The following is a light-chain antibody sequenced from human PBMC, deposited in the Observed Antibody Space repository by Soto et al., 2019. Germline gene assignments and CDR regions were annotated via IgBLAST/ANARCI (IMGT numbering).Light chain of an antibody. CDR1: SSDVGGYNY. J-gene: IGLJ1*01. CDR2: DVS. Sequence: QSALTQPASVSGSPGQSITLSCTGTSSDVGGYNYVSWYQQHPGKAPKLMIYDVSNRPSGVSSRFSGSKSGNTASLTISGLQAEDEADYYCSSYTSSSIRYVFGTGTKVTVL. V-gene: IGLV2-14*01. CDR3: SSYTSSSIRYV.